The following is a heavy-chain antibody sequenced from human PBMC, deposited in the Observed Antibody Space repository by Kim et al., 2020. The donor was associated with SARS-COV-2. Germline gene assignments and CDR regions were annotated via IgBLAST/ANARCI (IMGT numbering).Heavy chain of an antibody. V-gene: IGHV3-33*01. J-gene: IGHJ4*02. CDR3: ARDRAFGDYDSSDY. Sequence: YADSVKGRFTISRDNSKNTLYLQMNSLRAEDTAVYYCARDRAFGDYDSSDYWGQGTLVTVSS. D-gene: IGHD3-22*01.